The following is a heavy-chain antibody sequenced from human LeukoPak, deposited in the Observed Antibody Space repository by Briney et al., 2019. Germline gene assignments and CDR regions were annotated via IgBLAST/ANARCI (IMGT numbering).Heavy chain of an antibody. V-gene: IGHV3-23*01. CDR2: LSGGSVNT. Sequence: PGGSLRLSCAASGFTLSSYVMSWVRQAPGKGLEWVSGLSGGSVNTYYADSVKGRFTISRDNSKNMMYMQMNSLRVEDTAIYYCAKFAMDVWGNGTTVTVSS. J-gene: IGHJ6*03. CDR3: AKFAMDV. CDR1: GFTLSSYV.